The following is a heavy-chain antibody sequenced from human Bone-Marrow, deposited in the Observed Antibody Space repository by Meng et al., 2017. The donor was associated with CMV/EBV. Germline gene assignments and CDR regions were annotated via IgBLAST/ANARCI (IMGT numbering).Heavy chain of an antibody. CDR2: ISSSGSTI. V-gene: IGHV3-48*03. CDR3: AKDIVGATFYYYYGMDV. D-gene: IGHD1-26*01. CDR1: GFTFSSYE. J-gene: IGHJ6*02. Sequence: GGSLRLSCAASGFTFSSYEMNWVRQAPGKGLEWVSYISSSGSTIYYADSVKGRFTISRDNAKNSLYLQMNSLRAEDTALYYCAKDIVGATFYYYYGMDVWGQGTTVTVSS.